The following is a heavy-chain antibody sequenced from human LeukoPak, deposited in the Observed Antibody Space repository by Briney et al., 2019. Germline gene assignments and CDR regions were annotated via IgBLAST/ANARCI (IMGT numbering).Heavy chain of an antibody. V-gene: IGHV3-23*01. D-gene: IGHD2-2*01. Sequence: GGSLRLSCAASGFTFSNYAIHWVRQAPGKGLEWVSIVGGSGVKTYYADSVKGRFTISRDNSKNTVYLQMNSLRAEDSAVYYCAKRGDCSGTCTYDYWGQGTLVTVSS. CDR3: AKRGDCSGTCTYDY. CDR2: VGGSGVKT. J-gene: IGHJ4*02. CDR1: GFTFSNYA.